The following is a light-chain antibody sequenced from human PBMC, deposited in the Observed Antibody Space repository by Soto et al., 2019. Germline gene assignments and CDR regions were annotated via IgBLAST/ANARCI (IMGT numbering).Light chain of an antibody. CDR1: SSNIGSGYD. J-gene: IGLJ1*01. CDR2: GNT. V-gene: IGLV1-40*01. CDR3: QSHDSSLSGFYV. Sequence: QSVLTQPPSVSGAPGQRVTISCTGSSSNIGSGYDVHWYQQLPGTAPKLLIYGNTNRPSGVPDRFSGSKSGASASLAITGLQAEDEAGYFCQSHDSSLSGFYVFGTGTKVTVL.